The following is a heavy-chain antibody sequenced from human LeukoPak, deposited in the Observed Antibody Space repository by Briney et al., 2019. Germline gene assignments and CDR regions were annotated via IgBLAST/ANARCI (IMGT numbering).Heavy chain of an antibody. CDR2: IYYSGST. CDR3: AKIWVAGIYQFDY. J-gene: IGHJ4*02. D-gene: IGHD6-19*01. V-gene: IGHV4-30-4*07. Sequence: SETLSLTCAVSGGSISSGGYSRSWIRQPPGKGLEWIGYIYYSGSTYYNPSLKSRVTISVDTSKNQFSLKLSSVTAADTAVYYCAKIWVAGIYQFDYWGQGTLVTVSS. CDR1: GGSISSGGYS.